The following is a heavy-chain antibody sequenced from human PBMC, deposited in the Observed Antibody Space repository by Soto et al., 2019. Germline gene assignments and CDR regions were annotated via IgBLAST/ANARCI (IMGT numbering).Heavy chain of an antibody. CDR1: GFTFSEYA. J-gene: IGHJ5*02. D-gene: IGHD2-2*01. CDR2: ISGTGVPT. Sequence: EVQLVESGGGLVQPGGSLRLSCAASGFTFSEYAMSWVRQAPGKGLEWLSLISGTGVPTLYAGSVKGRFSVSRDNSENTLFLEMNDLRVDDTATYYCAKSFCSSSSCFFLWVDPWGPGTLVTVSS. V-gene: IGHV3-23*04. CDR3: AKSFCSSSSCFFLWVDP.